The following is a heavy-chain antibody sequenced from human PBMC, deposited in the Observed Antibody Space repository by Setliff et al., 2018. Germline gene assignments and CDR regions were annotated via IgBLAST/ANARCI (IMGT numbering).Heavy chain of an antibody. Sequence: PSETLPLTCTVSGGSISSYYWSWIRQPAGKGLEWIGHIYIGGSANYNPSLKSRVTMSIDTSKNQFSLKLNSVTAADMAVYYCAREQWLDPPGYYYMDVWAKGTTVTVS. V-gene: IGHV4-4*07. CDR1: GGSISSYY. J-gene: IGHJ6*03. CDR2: IYIGGSA. CDR3: AREQWLDPPGYYYMDV. D-gene: IGHD6-19*01.